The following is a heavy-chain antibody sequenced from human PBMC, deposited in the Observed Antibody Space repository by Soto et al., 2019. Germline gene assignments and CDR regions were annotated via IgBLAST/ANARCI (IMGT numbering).Heavy chain of an antibody. CDR3: ARLVDTSLYGMDV. CDR1: GNSFTSYW. Sequence: GESLKISCKGFGNSFTSYWIGRVRPMPGKGLEWMGIIYPGDSDTRYSPSFQGQVTISADKSISTAYLQWSSLKASDTAMYYCARLVDTSLYGMDVWGQGTTVTVS. J-gene: IGHJ6*02. D-gene: IGHD2-21*01. V-gene: IGHV5-51*01. CDR2: IYPGDSDT.